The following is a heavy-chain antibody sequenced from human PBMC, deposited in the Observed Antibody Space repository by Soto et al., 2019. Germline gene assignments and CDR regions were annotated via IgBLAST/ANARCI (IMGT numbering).Heavy chain of an antibody. J-gene: IGHJ4*02. V-gene: IGHV1-18*01. Sequence: GASVKVSCKASGYTFTSYGISCVRQAPGQGLEWMGWISAYNGNTNYAQKLQGRVTMTTDTSTSTAYMELRSLRSDDTAVYYCARDPNIAAAGHEFDYWGQGTLVTVSS. CDR1: GYTFTSYG. CDR2: ISAYNGNT. CDR3: ARDPNIAAAGHEFDY. D-gene: IGHD6-13*01.